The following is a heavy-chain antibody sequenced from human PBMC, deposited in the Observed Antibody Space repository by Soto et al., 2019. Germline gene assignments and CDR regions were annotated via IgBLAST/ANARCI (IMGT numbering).Heavy chain of an antibody. CDR2: ISSSGNYI. Sequence: GSLRLSCAASGFTFSSYSMNWVRQAPGKGLEWVSSISSSGNYIYYADSVKGRFTISRDNAKNSLYLEMNSLRAEDTAVYYCTRDQAKSIVVVTAIEYWGQGTLVTVSS. CDR1: GFTFSSYS. V-gene: IGHV3-21*01. CDR3: TRDQAKSIVVVTAIEY. J-gene: IGHJ4*02. D-gene: IGHD2-21*02.